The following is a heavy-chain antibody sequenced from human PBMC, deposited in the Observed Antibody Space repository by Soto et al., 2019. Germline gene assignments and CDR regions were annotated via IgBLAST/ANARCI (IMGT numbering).Heavy chain of an antibody. Sequence: DVQLLESGGGLAQPGGSLRLSCEASGFIFSHYAMTWVRQAPGKGLEWVSTVAYNGDPYSPDSVKGRFTISRDNSRNTVTLQMTSLRAEDTAVYYCARIRDGYNYLTPIFDYWGQGTLVTVSS. CDR2: VAYNGDP. V-gene: IGHV3-23*01. CDR1: GFIFSHYA. D-gene: IGHD5-12*01. J-gene: IGHJ4*02. CDR3: ARIRDGYNYLTPIFDY.